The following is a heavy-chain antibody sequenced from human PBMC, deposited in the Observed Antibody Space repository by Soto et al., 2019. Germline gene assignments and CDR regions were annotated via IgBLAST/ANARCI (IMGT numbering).Heavy chain of an antibody. V-gene: IGHV1-69*12. CDR2: IIPIFGTA. CDR3: ASPSWLVAAPGYFQH. Sequence: QVQLVQSGAEVKKPGSSVKVSCKASGGTFSSYAISWVRQAPGQGLEWMGGIIPIFGTANYAQKFQGRVTITADEATSTAYMELSSLRSEDTAVYYCASPSWLVAAPGYFQHWGQGTLVTVSS. CDR1: GGTFSSYA. D-gene: IGHD2-15*01. J-gene: IGHJ1*01.